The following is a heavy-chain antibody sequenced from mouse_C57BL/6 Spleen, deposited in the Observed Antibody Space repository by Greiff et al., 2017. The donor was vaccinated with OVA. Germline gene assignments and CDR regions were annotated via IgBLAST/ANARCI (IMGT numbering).Heavy chain of an antibody. CDR3: ARGLPPRQLDYFDY. CDR1: GYTFTSYW. V-gene: IGHV1-64*01. Sequence: QVQLQQPGAELVKPGASVKLSCKASGYTFTSYWMHWVKQRPGQGLEWIGMIHPNSGSTNYNEKFKSKATLTVDKSSSTAYMQLSSLTSEDSAVYYCARGLPPRQLDYFDYWGQGTTPTVSS. J-gene: IGHJ2*01. D-gene: IGHD3-2*01. CDR2: IHPNSGST.